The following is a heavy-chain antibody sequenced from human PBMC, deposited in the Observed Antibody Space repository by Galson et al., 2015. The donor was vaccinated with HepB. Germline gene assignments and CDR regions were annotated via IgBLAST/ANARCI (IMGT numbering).Heavy chain of an antibody. CDR1: GYTFTSYY. CDR3: ASQGAEAVAGTYYFDY. CDR2: INPSGGST. V-gene: IGHV1-46*03. D-gene: IGHD6-19*01. J-gene: IGHJ4*02. Sequence: SVKVSCKASGYTFTSYYMHWLRQAPGQGLEWMGIINPSGGSTSYAQKFQGRVTMTRDTSTSTVYMELSSLRSEDTAVYYCASQGAEAVAGTYYFDYWGQGTLVTVSS.